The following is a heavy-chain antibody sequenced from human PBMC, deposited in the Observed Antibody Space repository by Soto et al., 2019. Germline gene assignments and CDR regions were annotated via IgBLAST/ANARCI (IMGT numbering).Heavy chain of an antibody. CDR2: ISYDGSNK. V-gene: IGHV3-30*18. CDR1: GFTFSSYG. J-gene: IGHJ6*02. Sequence: GSLRLSCAASGFTFSSYGMHWVRQAPGKGLEWVAVISYDGSNKYYADSVKGRFTISRDNSKNTLYLQMNSLRAEDTAVYYCAKDYFEYYYGSGSYIAPMDVWGQGTTVTVSS. D-gene: IGHD3-10*01. CDR3: AKDYFEYYYGSGSYIAPMDV.